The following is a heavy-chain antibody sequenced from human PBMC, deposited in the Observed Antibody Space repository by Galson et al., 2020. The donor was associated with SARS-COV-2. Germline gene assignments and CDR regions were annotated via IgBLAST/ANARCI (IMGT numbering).Heavy chain of an antibody. CDR3: ATDPGSSSWGPFDY. Sequence: ASVKVSCKVSGYTLTELSMHWVRQAPGKGLEWMGGFDPEDGETIYAQKFQGRVTMTEDTSTDTAYMELSSLRSEDTAVYYCATDPGSSSWGPFDYWGQGTLVTVSS. CDR2: FDPEDGET. CDR1: GYTLTELS. D-gene: IGHD6-13*01. J-gene: IGHJ4*02. V-gene: IGHV1-24*01.